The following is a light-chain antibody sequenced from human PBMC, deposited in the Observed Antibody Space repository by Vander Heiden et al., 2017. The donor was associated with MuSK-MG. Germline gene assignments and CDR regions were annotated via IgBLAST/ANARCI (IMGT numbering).Light chain of an antibody. J-gene: IGKJ1*01. Sequence: DIQMTQSPSSLSASVGDRVTITCRASQSISRYLNWYQQKPGKVPKALIYGASSLQSGVPSRLSGSGSGTDFTLTISSLQPEDFATYYWQQSYSIPWTLGKGTKVEIK. CDR3: QQSYSIPWT. V-gene: IGKV1-39*01. CDR1: QSISRY. CDR2: GAS.